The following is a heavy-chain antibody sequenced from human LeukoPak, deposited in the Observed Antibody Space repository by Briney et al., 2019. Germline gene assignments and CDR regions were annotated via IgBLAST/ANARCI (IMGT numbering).Heavy chain of an antibody. CDR2: INPSGGST. CDR3: ATVGATLPHDAFDI. V-gene: IGHV1-46*01. CDR1: GYTFTSYY. D-gene: IGHD1-26*01. Sequence: ASVKASCKASGYTFTSYYMHWVRQAPGQGLEWMGIINPSGGSTSYAQKFQGRVTMTEDTSTDTAYMELSSLRSEDTAVYYCATVGATLPHDAFDIWGQGTMVTVSS. J-gene: IGHJ3*02.